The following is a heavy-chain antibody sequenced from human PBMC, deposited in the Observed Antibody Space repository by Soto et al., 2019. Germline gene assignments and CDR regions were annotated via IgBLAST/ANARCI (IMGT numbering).Heavy chain of an antibody. CDR1: GFTFSSYS. D-gene: IGHD3-3*01. J-gene: IGHJ6*03. V-gene: IGHV3-48*01. CDR3: ARDETYYDFWSGYSRYYYYMDV. Sequence: QPGGSLRLSCAASGFTFSSYSMNWVRQAPGKGLEWVSYISSSSSTIYYADSVKGRFTISRDNAKNSLYLQMNSLRAEDTAVYYCARDETYYDFWSGYSRYYYYMDVWGKGTTVTVSS. CDR2: ISSSSSTI.